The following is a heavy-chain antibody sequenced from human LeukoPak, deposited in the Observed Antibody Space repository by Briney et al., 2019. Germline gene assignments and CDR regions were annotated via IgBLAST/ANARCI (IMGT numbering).Heavy chain of an antibody. V-gene: IGHV3-53*01. J-gene: IGHJ4*02. CDR3: ARDGFSSSWGLAY. Sequence: GGSLRLSCAASGLTVSINYMSWVRQAPGKGLEWVSVIYSGGSTYYADSVKGRFTISRDNSKNTLYLQMNSLRVEDTAVYYCARDGFSSSWGLAYWGQGTLVTVSS. D-gene: IGHD6-13*01. CDR2: IYSGGST. CDR1: GLTVSINY.